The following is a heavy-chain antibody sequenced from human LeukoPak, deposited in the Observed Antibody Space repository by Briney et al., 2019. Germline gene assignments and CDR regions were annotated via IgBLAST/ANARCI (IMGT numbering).Heavy chain of an antibody. CDR3: ARDHSTRYCSGGSCYLDY. J-gene: IGHJ4*02. Sequence: SGGSLRLSCAASGFTFSSYSMNWVRQAPGKGLEWVSSISSSSSYIYYADSVKGRFTISRDNAKNSLYLQMNSLRAEDTAVYYCARDHSTRYCSGGSCYLDYWGQGTLVTVSS. CDR1: GFTFSSYS. V-gene: IGHV3-21*01. CDR2: ISSSSSYI. D-gene: IGHD2-15*01.